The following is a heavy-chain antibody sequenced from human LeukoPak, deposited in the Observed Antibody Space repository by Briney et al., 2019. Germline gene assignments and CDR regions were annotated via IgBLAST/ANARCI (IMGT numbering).Heavy chain of an antibody. CDR2: INAGNGNT. CDR3: ARAPQYWDILSRFDP. Sequence: ASVKVSCKASGYTFTSYAMHWVRQAPGQRLEWMGWINAGNGNTKYSQKFQGRVTITRDTSASTAYMELSSLRSEDTAVYYCARAPQYWDILSRFDPWGQGTLVTVSS. J-gene: IGHJ5*02. D-gene: IGHD3-9*01. V-gene: IGHV1-3*01. CDR1: GYTFTSYA.